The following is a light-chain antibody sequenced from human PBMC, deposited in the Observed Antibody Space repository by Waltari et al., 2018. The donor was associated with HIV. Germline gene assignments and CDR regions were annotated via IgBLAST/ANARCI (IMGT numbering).Light chain of an antibody. CDR2: SNN. J-gene: IGLJ2*01. Sequence: QSVLTQPPSASGPPRPRVPISCSGSSSHIGSNTVTWYQQPPGTAPKLLIYSNNQRPAGVPDRFSGSKSGTSASLAISGLQSEDEADYYCAAWDDSLNGGVFGGGTKLTVL. V-gene: IGLV1-44*01. CDR1: SSHIGSNT. CDR3: AAWDDSLNGGV.